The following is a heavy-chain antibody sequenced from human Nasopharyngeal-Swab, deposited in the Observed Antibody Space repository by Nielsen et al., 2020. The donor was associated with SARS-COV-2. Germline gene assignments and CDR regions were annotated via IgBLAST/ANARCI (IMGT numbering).Heavy chain of an antibody. D-gene: IGHD4-11*01. J-gene: IGHJ4*02. Sequence: WLRVSCLACGSTYDDYAMHWVRQAPGKGLEWVSGITWNSGVAYTDSVKGRFTISRDNARNSLYLQMNSLRTEDTAFYYCTKGRADYSNPSFDNWGQGTLVTVSS. CDR3: TKGRADYSNPSFDN. V-gene: IGHV3-9*01. CDR1: GSTYDDYA. CDR2: ITWNSGV.